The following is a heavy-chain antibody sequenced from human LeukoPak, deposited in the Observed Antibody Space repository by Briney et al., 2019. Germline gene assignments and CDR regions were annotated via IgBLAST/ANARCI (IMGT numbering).Heavy chain of an antibody. CDR1: GGSMSTYY. CDR2: IYYTGST. D-gene: IGHD1-14*01. Sequence: SETLSLTCTVSGGSMSTYYWTWIRQPPGKGLEWIGFIYYTGSTNYNPSLKSRVTISVDTSKNQFSLKLSSVTAVDTAVYYCAGMRITTPTVRTLDYWGQGTLVTVSS. V-gene: IGHV4-59*01. J-gene: IGHJ4*02. CDR3: AGMRITTPTVRTLDY.